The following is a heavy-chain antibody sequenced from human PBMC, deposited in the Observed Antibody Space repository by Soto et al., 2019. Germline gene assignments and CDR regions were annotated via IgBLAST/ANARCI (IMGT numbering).Heavy chain of an antibody. J-gene: IGHJ6*03. CDR2: IYPGDSDT. V-gene: IGHV5-51*01. CDR3: ARLRGSDCSGGSCYSGVYYYYYMDV. CDR1: GYSFTSYW. D-gene: IGHD2-15*01. Sequence: PGESLKISCKGSGYSFTSYWIGWVRQMPGKGLEWMGIIYPGDSDTRYSPSFQGQVTISADKSISTAYLQWSSLKASDTAMYYCARLRGSDCSGGSCYSGVYYYYYMDVWGKGTTVTVSS.